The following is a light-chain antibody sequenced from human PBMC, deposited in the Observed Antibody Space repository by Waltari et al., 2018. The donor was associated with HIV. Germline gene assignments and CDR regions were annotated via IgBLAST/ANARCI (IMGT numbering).Light chain of an antibody. J-gene: IGKJ1*01. CDR3: QQYYSHGT. V-gene: IGKV1-8*01. CDR2: AAS. Sequence: AIRMTQSPSSFSASTGDRVTITCRASQGISSYLAWYQQKPGKAPKLLIYAASTLQSGVPSSFSGSGSGTDFTLTISCLQSEDFATYYCQQYYSHGTFGQGTKVEIK. CDR1: QGISSY.